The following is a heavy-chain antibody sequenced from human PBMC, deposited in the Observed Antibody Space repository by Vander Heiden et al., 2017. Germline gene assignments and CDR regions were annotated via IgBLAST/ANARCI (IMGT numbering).Heavy chain of an antibody. Sequence: EVQLVESGGGLVQPGGSVSLSCAASGVPFSSYDMPWVRQATGKGLEWVSAIGTAGDTYYPGSVKGRFTISRENAKNSLYLQMNSLRAGDTAVYYCARDRDNPSLYGMDVWGQGTTVTVSS. CDR3: ARDRDNPSLYGMDV. D-gene: IGHD1-1*01. CDR1: GVPFSSYD. J-gene: IGHJ6*02. V-gene: IGHV3-13*01. CDR2: IGTAGDT.